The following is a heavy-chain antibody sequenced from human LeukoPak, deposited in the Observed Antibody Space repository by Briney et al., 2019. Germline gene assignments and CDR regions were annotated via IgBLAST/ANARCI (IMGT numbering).Heavy chain of an antibody. CDR2: IYPGDSDT. D-gene: IGHD4-17*01. Sequence: GESLKISCKGSGYSFTSYWIGWVRQMPGKGLEWMGIIYPGDSDTRYSPSFQGQVTISADKSISTAYLQWSSLKASDTAKYYCARHEVSYGDYVVYMDVWGKGTTVTVSS. CDR3: ARHEVSYGDYVVYMDV. CDR1: GYSFTSYW. V-gene: IGHV5-51*01. J-gene: IGHJ6*03.